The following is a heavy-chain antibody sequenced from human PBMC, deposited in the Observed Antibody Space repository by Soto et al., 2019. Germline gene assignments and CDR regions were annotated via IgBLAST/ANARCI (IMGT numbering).Heavy chain of an antibody. CDR3: ARDNGAAAGTASGMDV. CDR1: GGSISSGGYY. Sequence: PSETLSLTCTVSGGSISSGGYYWSWIRQHPGKGLEWIGYIYYSGSTYYNPSLKSRVTISVDTSKNQFSLKLSSVTAADTAVYYCARDNGAAAGTASGMDVWGQGTTVTVSS. J-gene: IGHJ6*02. V-gene: IGHV4-31*03. D-gene: IGHD6-13*01. CDR2: IYYSGST.